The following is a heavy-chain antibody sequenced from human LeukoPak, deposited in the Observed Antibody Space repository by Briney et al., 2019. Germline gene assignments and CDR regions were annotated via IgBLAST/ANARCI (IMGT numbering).Heavy chain of an antibody. CDR2: ISAYNGNT. CDR3: ASPMVRGVRRFDY. D-gene: IGHD3-10*01. CDR1: GYTFTNYA. V-gene: IGHV1-18*01. J-gene: IGHJ4*02. Sequence: LGASVKVSCKASGYTFTNYAISWVRQAPGQGLEWVGWISAYNGNTNYAQKLQGRVTMTTDTSTSTAYMDLRSLRSDDTAVYYCASPMVRGVRRFDYWGQGTLVTVSS.